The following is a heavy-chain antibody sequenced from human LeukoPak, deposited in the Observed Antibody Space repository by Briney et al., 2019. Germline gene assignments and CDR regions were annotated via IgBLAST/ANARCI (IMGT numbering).Heavy chain of an antibody. CDR2: ISWDGGST. CDR3: AKRSGSGGPFDY. J-gene: IGHJ4*02. CDR1: GFTFDDYA. V-gene: IGHV3-43D*03. D-gene: IGHD3-10*01. Sequence: GGSLRLSCAASGFTFDDYAMHWVRQAPGKGLEWVSLISWDGGSTYYADSVKGRFTISRDNYKNTMYLQMNSLRAEDTAVYYCAKRSGSGGPFDYWGQGILVTVSS.